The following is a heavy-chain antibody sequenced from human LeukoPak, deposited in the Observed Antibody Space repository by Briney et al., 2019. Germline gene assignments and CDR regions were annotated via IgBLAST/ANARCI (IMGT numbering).Heavy chain of an antibody. CDR2: MNPNSGNT. J-gene: IGHJ4*02. D-gene: IGHD4-17*01. Sequence: GASVKVSCKASGYTFTSYDINWVRQATGQGLEWMGWMNPNSGNTGYAQKFQGRVTMTRDTSISTAYMELSRLRSDDTAVYYCAPGPYGDLRVGYWGQGTLVTVSS. CDR3: APGPYGDLRVGY. V-gene: IGHV1-8*01. CDR1: GYTFTSYD.